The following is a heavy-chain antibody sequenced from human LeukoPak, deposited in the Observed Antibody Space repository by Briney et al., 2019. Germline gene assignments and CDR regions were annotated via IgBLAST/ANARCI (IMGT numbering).Heavy chain of an antibody. V-gene: IGHV3-11*01. D-gene: IGHD3-9*01. J-gene: IGHJ4*02. CDR3: AKSSRFLYDILTGYYRIFDY. CDR1: GFTFSDYY. CDR2: ISSSGSTI. Sequence: GGSLRLSCAASGFTFSDYYMSWIRQAPGKGLEWVSYISSSGSTIYYADSVKGRFTISRDNAKNSLYLQMNSLRAEDTAVYYCAKSSRFLYDILTGYYRIFDYWGQGTLVTVSS.